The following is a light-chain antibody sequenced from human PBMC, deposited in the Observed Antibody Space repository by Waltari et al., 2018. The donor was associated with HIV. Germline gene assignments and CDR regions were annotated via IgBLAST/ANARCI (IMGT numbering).Light chain of an antibody. CDR3: QQYNNWPPYT. V-gene: IGKV3-15*01. Sequence: EIVMTQSPAPLSVSPGERATLSCRASQSVRSNLAWYQQKPGQAPRLLIYGASSRATGIPARFSGSGSGTEFTLTISSLQSEDFAVYYCQQYNNWPPYTFGQGTKLEI. CDR2: GAS. CDR1: QSVRSN. J-gene: IGKJ2*01.